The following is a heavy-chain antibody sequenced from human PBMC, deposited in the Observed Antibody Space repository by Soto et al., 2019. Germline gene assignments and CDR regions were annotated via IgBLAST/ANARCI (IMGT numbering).Heavy chain of an antibody. CDR1: GYTFIGHY. D-gene: IGHD1-7*01. CDR3: AREAGTTGSYYYGMDV. Sequence: QVQLVQSGAEVKKPGASVKVSCKASGYTFIGHYLHWVRQAPGQGLEWLGWTNPSSGATNFAQKFQGRVTMTRDTSISTAYLELSRLRSDDTAVYYCAREAGTTGSYYYGMDVWGQGTTVTVSS. J-gene: IGHJ6*02. V-gene: IGHV1-2*02. CDR2: TNPSSGAT.